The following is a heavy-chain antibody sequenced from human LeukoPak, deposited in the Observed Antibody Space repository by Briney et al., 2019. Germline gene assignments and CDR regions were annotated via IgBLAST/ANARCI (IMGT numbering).Heavy chain of an antibody. D-gene: IGHD3-22*01. CDR2: ISSSGSTI. CDR1: GFTFSSYE. J-gene: IGHJ5*02. V-gene: IGHV3-48*03. CDR3: ARALGNYYDSSGLDP. Sequence: QPGGSLRLSCAASGFTFSSYEMNWVRQAPGKGLEWVSYISSSGSTIYYADSVKGRFTISRDNAKNSLYLQMNSLRAEDTAVYYCARALGNYYDSSGLDPWGQGTLVTVSS.